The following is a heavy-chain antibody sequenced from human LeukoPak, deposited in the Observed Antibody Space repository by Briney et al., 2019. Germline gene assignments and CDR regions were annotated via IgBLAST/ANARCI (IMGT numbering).Heavy chain of an antibody. J-gene: IGHJ6*04. V-gene: IGHV3-53*01. CDR1: GFTVSGNY. CDR3: ARVGIYYDMDV. Sequence: GGSLRLSCAASGFTVSGNYMSWVRQAPGKGLEWVLVVESGGDTSYANSVKGRFTVSRDIFQNTLYLQMNNLRAEDTAVYYCARVGIYYDMDVGAKGTRATVPS. D-gene: IGHD3-10*01. CDR2: VESGGDT.